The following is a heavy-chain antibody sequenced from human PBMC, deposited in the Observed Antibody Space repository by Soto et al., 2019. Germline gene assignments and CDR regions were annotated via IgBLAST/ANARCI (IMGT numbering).Heavy chain of an antibody. Sequence: QVQLQESGPGLVKPSQTLSLTCTVSGGSISSDDYYWSWIRQPPGKGLAWIAYMYYSGSTYYDPSLKSRVAISVDTSTNQSSLKLSSVTAADTAVYYCARGEGYALDVWGQGTTVTVSS. V-gene: IGHV4-30-4*01. D-gene: IGHD1-26*01. CDR1: GGSISSDDYY. CDR2: MYYSGST. J-gene: IGHJ6*02. CDR3: ARGEGYALDV.